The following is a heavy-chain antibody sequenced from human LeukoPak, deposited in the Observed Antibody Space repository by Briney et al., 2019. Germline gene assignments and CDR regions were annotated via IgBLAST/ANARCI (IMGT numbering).Heavy chain of an antibody. J-gene: IGHJ4*02. V-gene: IGHV3-48*02. D-gene: IGHD2-2*01. CDR3: ARNLIGGPAALIDF. CDR1: GFTFSDYS. CDR2: ITGGGNSI. Sequence: GGSLRLSCAASGFTFSDYSMNWVRQAPGKGLERVSYITGGGNSIYYADSVEGRFTISRDNAKNSLYLQMESLRDEDTAVYYCARNLIGGPAALIDFWGQGALVTLSS.